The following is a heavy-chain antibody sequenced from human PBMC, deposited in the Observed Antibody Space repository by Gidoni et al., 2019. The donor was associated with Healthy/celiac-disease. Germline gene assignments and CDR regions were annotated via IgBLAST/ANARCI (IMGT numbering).Heavy chain of an antibody. CDR2: ISYDGSNK. J-gene: IGHJ4*02. CDR3: AKVGGPRYCSSTSCSTFDY. D-gene: IGHD2-2*01. Sequence: QVQLVASGGGVVQPGRSLRLSCAASGFTFSSYGMHWVRKAPGKGLEWVAVISYDGSNKYYADSVKSRFTISRDNSKNTLYLEMNSLRAEDTAVYYCAKVGGPRYCSSTSCSTFDYWGQGTLVTVSS. CDR1: GFTFSSYG. V-gene: IGHV3-30*18.